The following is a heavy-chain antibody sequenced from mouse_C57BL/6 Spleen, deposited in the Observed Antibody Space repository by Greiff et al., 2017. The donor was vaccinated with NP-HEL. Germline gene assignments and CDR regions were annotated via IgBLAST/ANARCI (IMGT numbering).Heavy chain of an antibody. CDR1: GYSFTGYY. Sequence: EVKLQESGPELVKPGASVKISCKASGYSFTGYYMNWVKQSPEKSLEWIGEINPSTGGTTYNQKFKAKATLTVDKSSSTAYMQLKSLTSEDSAVYYCARTYGSSYRNWYFDVWGTGTTVTVSS. V-gene: IGHV1-42*01. CDR3: ARTYGSSYRNWYFDV. CDR2: INPSTGGT. D-gene: IGHD1-1*01. J-gene: IGHJ1*03.